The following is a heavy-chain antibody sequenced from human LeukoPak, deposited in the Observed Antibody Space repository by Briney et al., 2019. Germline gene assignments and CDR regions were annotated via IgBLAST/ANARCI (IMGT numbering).Heavy chain of an antibody. Sequence: SETLSLTCTASGGSISNYYWSWIRQPPGKGLEWIGNIYYSGSTNFNPSLKSRVTISVDTSKNQFSLKLSSVTAADTAVYYCAARRPLGVFDIWGQGTMVTVSS. CDR3: AARRPLGVFDI. D-gene: IGHD3-16*01. CDR1: GGSISNYY. J-gene: IGHJ3*02. V-gene: IGHV4-59*01. CDR2: IYYSGST.